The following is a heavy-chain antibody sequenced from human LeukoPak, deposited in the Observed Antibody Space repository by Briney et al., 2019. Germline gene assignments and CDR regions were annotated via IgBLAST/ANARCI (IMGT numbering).Heavy chain of an antibody. V-gene: IGHV4-61*01. Sequence: SETLSLTCTVSGGSISSSSYYWSWIRQPPGKGLEWIGYIYYSGSTNYNPSLKSRVTISVDTSKNQFSLKLSSVTAADTAVYYCARGVVEDYFDYWGQGTLVTVSS. CDR3: ARGVVEDYFDY. J-gene: IGHJ4*02. CDR1: GGSISSSSYY. CDR2: IYYSGST. D-gene: IGHD3-22*01.